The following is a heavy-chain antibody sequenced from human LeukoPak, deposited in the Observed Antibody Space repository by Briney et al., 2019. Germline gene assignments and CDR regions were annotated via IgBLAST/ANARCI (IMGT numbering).Heavy chain of an antibody. Sequence: SETLSLTCTVSGVSVSSGSYYWSWIRQPPGKGLEWIGYIYYSGSTNYNPSLKSRVTISVDTSKNQFSLKLSSVTAADTAVYYCARDGRGSQQPDLVDYWGQGTLVAVSS. D-gene: IGHD6-13*01. CDR1: GVSVSSGSYY. J-gene: IGHJ4*02. CDR3: ARDGRGSQQPDLVDY. V-gene: IGHV4-61*01. CDR2: IYYSGST.